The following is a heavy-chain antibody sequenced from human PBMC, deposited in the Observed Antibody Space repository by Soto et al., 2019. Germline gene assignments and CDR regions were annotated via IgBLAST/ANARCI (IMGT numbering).Heavy chain of an antibody. CDR1: GFTLTSYT. CDR2: ITSSSSHI. V-gene: IGHV3-21*01. D-gene: IGHD3-10*01. CDR3: VRERGLSSFYGMDV. J-gene: IGHJ6*02. Sequence: GGSLRLSCAASGFTLTSYTMNWVRQASGKGLEWVSSITSSSSHIYYADPVKGRFTISRDNAGNSLYLQMNSLRAEDSAVYYCVRERGLSSFYGMDVWGQGTTVTVSS.